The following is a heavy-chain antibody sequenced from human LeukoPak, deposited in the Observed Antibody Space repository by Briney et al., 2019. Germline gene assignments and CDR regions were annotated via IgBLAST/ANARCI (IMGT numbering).Heavy chain of an antibody. CDR3: VATKATESYYYNMDV. CDR2: IAHSGGTT. Sequence: GGSLRLSCAASTFSFTSYAMNWVRQAPGMGLEWVSIIAHSGGTTHYADSVKGRFTISRGNSKNTLYLQMNSLRAGDTAVYYCVATKATESYYYNMDVWGKGTTVTVSS. CDR1: TFSFTSYA. D-gene: IGHD1-14*01. J-gene: IGHJ6*03. V-gene: IGHV3-23*01.